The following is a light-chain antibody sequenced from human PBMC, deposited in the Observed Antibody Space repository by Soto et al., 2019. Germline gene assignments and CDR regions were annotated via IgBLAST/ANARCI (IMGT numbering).Light chain of an antibody. V-gene: IGKV1-39*01. CDR2: AAS. CDR3: QQSYSDPLT. CDR1: QNIRTY. J-gene: IGKJ2*01. Sequence: DIQMTQSPSSLSASVGDRVTITCRASQNIRTYLNWYQQRPGKAPKFLIYAASSFQDGVPSRFSGSESGTDFTLTISSLQPEDSANYYCQQSYSDPLTFGQGTKLEIK.